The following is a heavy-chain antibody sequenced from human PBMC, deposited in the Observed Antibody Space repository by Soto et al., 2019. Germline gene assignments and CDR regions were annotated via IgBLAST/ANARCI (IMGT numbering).Heavy chain of an antibody. J-gene: IGHJ4*02. CDR3: ARGPDPTSYYDFWSGYYRGFDY. CDR1: VFTFSSDA. D-gene: IGHD3-3*01. CDR2: ISYDGSNK. Sequence: SLSCAASVFTFSSDAMHWVRQAPGKGLEWVAVISYDGSNKYYADSVKGRFTISRDNSKNTLYLQMNSLRAEDTAVYYCARGPDPTSYYDFWSGYYRGFDYWGQGTLVTVSS. V-gene: IGHV3-30-3*01.